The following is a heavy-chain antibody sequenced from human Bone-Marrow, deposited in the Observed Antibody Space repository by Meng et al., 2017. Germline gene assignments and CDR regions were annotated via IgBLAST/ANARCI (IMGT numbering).Heavy chain of an antibody. CDR3: GRDQGRELINH. J-gene: IGHJ4*02. D-gene: IGHD1-7*01. Sequence: QVHLQEAGPGLVNPSGTLSLTCTVSGDSISSDIWWSWVRQPPGKGLEWIGEVYQRGDTNYNPSLKSRVDISVDKSKNQFYMSLFSVTAADTAVYYCGRDQGRELINHWGQGTLVTVSS. V-gene: IGHV4-4*02. CDR2: VYQRGDT. CDR1: GDSISSDIW.